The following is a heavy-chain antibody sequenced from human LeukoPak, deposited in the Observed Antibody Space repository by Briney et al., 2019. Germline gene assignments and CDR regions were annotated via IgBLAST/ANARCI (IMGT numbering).Heavy chain of an antibody. CDR2: IFPSGGEI. D-gene: IGHD2-8*02. J-gene: IGHJ4*02. CDR3: ATYRQVLLPFES. Sequence: GGSLRLSCAASGFTFSTFAMLWVRQPRGKGLEWVSSIFPSGGEIHYADSVRGRFTISRDNSKSTLSLQMNSLRAEDTAIYYCATYRQVLLPFESWGQGTLVTVSS. CDR1: GFTFSTFA. V-gene: IGHV3-23*01.